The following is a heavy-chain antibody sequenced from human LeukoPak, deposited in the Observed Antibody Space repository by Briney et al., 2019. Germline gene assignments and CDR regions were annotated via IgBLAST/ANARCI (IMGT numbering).Heavy chain of an antibody. CDR2: ISYDGSNK. Sequence: HPGGSLRLSCAASGFTFSSYAMHWVRQAPGKGLEWVAVISYDGSNKYYADSVKGRFTISRDNSKNTLYLQMNSLRAEDTAVYYCARGGSSSWTGTGYYYGMDVWGQGTTVTVSS. V-gene: IGHV3-30-3*01. CDR1: GFTFSSYA. J-gene: IGHJ6*02. CDR3: ARGGSSSWTGTGYYYGMDV. D-gene: IGHD6-13*01.